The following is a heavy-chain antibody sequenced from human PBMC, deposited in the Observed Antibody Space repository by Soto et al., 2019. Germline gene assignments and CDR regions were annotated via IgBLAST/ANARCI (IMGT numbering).Heavy chain of an antibody. CDR1: GASISCFY. D-gene: IGHD1-1*01. Sequence: PSETLSLTCTVSGASISCFYWSWIRKSAGKGLEWIGRIYATGTTDYNPSLKSRVMMSVDTSKKQFSLKLRSVTAADTAVYYCVRDGTKTLRDWFDHWGQGISVTVS. CDR2: IYATGTT. CDR3: VRDGTKTLRDWFDH. V-gene: IGHV4-4*07. J-gene: IGHJ5*02.